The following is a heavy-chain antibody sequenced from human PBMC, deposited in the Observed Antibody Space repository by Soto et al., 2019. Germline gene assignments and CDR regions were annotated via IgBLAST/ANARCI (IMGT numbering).Heavy chain of an antibody. CDR1: GFTFSSYW. CDR2: INSDGSRT. V-gene: IGHV3-74*01. J-gene: IGHJ2*01. CDR3: ASGGYGAWYLDL. Sequence: EVQLVESGGGLVQPGGSLRLSCAASGFTFSSYWMHWVRQAPGKGLVWVSRINSDGSRTNYADSVKGRFTLSRDNAENTLSLQMNSLRAEDTAVYYCASGGYGAWYLDLWGRGTLATVSS. D-gene: IGHD3-16*01.